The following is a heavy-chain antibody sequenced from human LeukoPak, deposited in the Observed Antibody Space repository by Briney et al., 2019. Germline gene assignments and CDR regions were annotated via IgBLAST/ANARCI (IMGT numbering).Heavy chain of an antibody. D-gene: IGHD3-3*01. CDR1: GGSFSGYY. V-gene: IGHV4-34*01. Sequence: SETLSLTCAVYGGSFSGYYWSWIRQPPGKGLEWIGEINHSGSTNYTPSLKSRVTISVDTSKNQFSLKLSSVTAADTAVYYCARDEIGYDFWSGPLGYYYYGMDVWGQGTTVTVSS. CDR2: INHSGST. CDR3: ARDEIGYDFWSGPLGYYYYGMDV. J-gene: IGHJ6*02.